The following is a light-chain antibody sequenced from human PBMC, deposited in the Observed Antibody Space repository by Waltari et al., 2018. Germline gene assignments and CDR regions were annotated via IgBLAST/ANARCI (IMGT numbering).Light chain of an antibody. Sequence: AIQMTQSPSSLSASTGDRVTITCRASQDVNTHLAWYQQKPGKAPQLLIYGASALQSGVPSRFGGSGSGTDFTLTITSLQYEDFATYHCQQYYSYPLTFGGGTKVEI. CDR3: QQYYSYPLT. CDR2: GAS. CDR1: QDVNTH. J-gene: IGKJ4*01. V-gene: IGKV1-8*01.